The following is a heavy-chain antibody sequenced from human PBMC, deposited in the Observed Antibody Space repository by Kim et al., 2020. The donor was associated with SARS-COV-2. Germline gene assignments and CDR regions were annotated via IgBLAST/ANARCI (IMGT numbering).Heavy chain of an antibody. CDR1: GGSISSGSYY. CDR3: ARDLGTWAVAENGMDV. Sequence: SETLSLTCTVSGGSISSGSYYWSWIRQPAGKGLEWIGRIYTSGSTNYNPSLKSRVTISVDTSKNQFSLKLSSVTAADTAVYYCARDLGTWAVAENGMDVWGQGTTVTVSS. D-gene: IGHD6-19*01. J-gene: IGHJ6*02. V-gene: IGHV4-61*02. CDR2: IYTSGST.